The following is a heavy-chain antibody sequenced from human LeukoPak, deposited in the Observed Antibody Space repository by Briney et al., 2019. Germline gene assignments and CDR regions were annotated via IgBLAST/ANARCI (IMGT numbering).Heavy chain of an antibody. D-gene: IGHD2-21*02. V-gene: IGHV5-51*01. CDR1: GYSFTSYW. CDR2: IYPGDSDT. Sequence: KDGESLKISCKGSGYSFTSYWIGWVRQMPGKGLEWMGIIYPGDSDTRYSPSFQGQVTISADKSISTAYLQWSSLKASDTAMYYCARGKGVIPSAYCGGDCYSYYFDYWGQGTLVTVSS. J-gene: IGHJ4*02. CDR3: ARGKGVIPSAYCGGDCYSYYFDY.